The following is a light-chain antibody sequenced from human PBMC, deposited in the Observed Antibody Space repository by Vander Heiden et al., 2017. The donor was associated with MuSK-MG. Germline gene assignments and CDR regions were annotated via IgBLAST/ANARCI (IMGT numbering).Light chain of an antibody. CDR2: DAS. Sequence: DIQMTQSPSTLSASVGDRVTITCRASQSISSWLAWYQQKPGKAPKLLIYDASSLESGVPSRFSGSGSGTEFTLTISSLQPDDFATYYCQRDNSSGLTFGGGTKVEIK. CDR1: QSISSW. J-gene: IGKJ4*01. V-gene: IGKV1-5*01. CDR3: QRDNSSGLT.